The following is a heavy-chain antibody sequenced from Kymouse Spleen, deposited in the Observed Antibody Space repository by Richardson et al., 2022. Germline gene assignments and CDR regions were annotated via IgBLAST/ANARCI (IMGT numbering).Heavy chain of an antibody. J-gene: IGHJ6*02. V-gene: IGHV3-9*01. Sequence: EVQLVESGGGLVQPGRSLRLSCAASGFTFDDYAMHWVRQAPGKGLEWVSGISWNSGSIGYADSVKGRFTISRDNAKNSLYLQMNSLRAEDTALYYCAKDIR*QQLGGTSGAKGPRSPSPQ. D-gene: IGHD6-13*01. CDR1: GFTFDDYA. CDR3: AKDIR*QQLGGTS. CDR2: ISWNSGSI.